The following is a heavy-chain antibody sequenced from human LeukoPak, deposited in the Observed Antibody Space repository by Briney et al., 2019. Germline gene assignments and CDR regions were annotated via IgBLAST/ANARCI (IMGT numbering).Heavy chain of an antibody. D-gene: IGHD6-6*01. Sequence: SETLSLTCAVYGGSFSASYWSWIRQPPGKGLEWIAEINHSGSPKYNPSLKSRVTISVETSKSQFSLRLTSVTAGDTAIYYCARQDLAARFFDSWGQGTLVTVSS. CDR2: INHSGSP. V-gene: IGHV4-34*01. J-gene: IGHJ4*02. CDR3: ARQDLAARFFDS. CDR1: GGSFSASY.